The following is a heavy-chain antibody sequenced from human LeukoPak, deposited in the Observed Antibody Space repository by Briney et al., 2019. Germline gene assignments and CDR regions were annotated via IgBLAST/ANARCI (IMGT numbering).Heavy chain of an antibody. V-gene: IGHV3-33*01. Sequence: GGSLRLPCAASGFTFSTYAMHWVRQAPGKGLEWVAVIWHDGSNKYYADSVKGRFTISRDNSKNTLYLQMDSLRAEDTAVYYCARSQCCSGGSCYRLGDYWGQGTLVTVSS. D-gene: IGHD2-15*01. CDR1: GFTFSTYA. CDR2: IWHDGSNK. J-gene: IGHJ4*02. CDR3: ARSQCCSGGSCYRLGDY.